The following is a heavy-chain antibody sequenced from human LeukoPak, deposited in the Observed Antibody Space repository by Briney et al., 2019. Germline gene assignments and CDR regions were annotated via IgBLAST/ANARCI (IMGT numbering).Heavy chain of an antibody. D-gene: IGHD2-21*02. Sequence: GGSLRLSCAASGFTFSSYAMHWVRQAPGKGLEWVAVISYDGSNKYYADSVKGRFTISRDNSKNTLYLQMNSLRAEDTAVYYCARDNGNCGGDCYLHWYAFDIWGQGTMVTVSS. CDR1: GFTFSSYA. CDR3: ARDNGNCGGDCYLHWYAFDI. J-gene: IGHJ3*02. V-gene: IGHV3-30*04. CDR2: ISYDGSNK.